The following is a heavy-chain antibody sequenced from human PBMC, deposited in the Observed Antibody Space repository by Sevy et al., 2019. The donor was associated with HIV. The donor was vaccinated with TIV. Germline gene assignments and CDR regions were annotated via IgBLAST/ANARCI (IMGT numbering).Heavy chain of an antibody. D-gene: IGHD3-10*02. CDR3: ARDLLREGHASYYSVSAYYDAFDV. CDR1: NGAINLGGYY. J-gene: IGHJ3*01. V-gene: IGHV4-31*03. Sequence: SETLSLTCTVSNGAINLGGYYWTWIRQRPGKGLEWIGYISYSENTKYNPSLKGRVTISLDRPKGQFSLKLTSVTAAETAKYYCARDLLREGHASYYSVSAYYDAFDVWGQGTMVTVSS. CDR2: ISYSENT.